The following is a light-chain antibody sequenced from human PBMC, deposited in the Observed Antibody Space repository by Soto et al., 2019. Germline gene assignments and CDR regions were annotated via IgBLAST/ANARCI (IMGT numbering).Light chain of an antibody. J-gene: IGLJ3*02. V-gene: IGLV2-11*01. CDR3: CSYAGNSLWV. CDR1: SSDVGGYNY. Sequence: QSALTQPRSVSGSPGQSVTISCTGTSSDVGGYNYVSWYQQHPGKAPKLMIYDVSKWPSWVPDRFSGSKSGNTASLTISGLQAEDEADYYCCSYAGNSLWVFGGGTQLTVL. CDR2: DVS.